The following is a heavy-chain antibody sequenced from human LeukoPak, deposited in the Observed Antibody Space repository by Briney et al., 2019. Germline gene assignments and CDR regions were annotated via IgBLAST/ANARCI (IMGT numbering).Heavy chain of an antibody. Sequence: SGTLSLTCSVSFYSISSGYYWAWIRQPPGKGLEWIGSIYQSGSTYYNPSLKSRVTISGDTSKNQFSLKLSSVTAADTAVYYCARVARSSTSFPLDYWGQGTLVTVSS. CDR1: FYSISSGYY. CDR2: IYQSGST. CDR3: ARVARSSTSFPLDY. J-gene: IGHJ4*02. D-gene: IGHD2-2*01. V-gene: IGHV4-38-2*02.